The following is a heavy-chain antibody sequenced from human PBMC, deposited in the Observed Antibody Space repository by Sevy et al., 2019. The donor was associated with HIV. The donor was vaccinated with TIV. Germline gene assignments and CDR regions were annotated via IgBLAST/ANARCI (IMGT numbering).Heavy chain of an antibody. CDR1: GFTFSSYA. Sequence: GGSLRLSCAASGFTFSSYAMHWVRQAPGKGLEWVAVISYDGSNKYYADSVKGRFTISRDNSKNTLYLQMNSLRAEDTAVYYCARDGRQIFGVVISYYMDVWGKRTTVTVSS. V-gene: IGHV3-30-3*01. J-gene: IGHJ6*03. CDR3: ARDGRQIFGVVISYYMDV. D-gene: IGHD3-3*01. CDR2: ISYDGSNK.